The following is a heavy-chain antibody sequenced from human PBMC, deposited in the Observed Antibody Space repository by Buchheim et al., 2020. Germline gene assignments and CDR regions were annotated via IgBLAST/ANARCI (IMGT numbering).Heavy chain of an antibody. J-gene: IGHJ4*02. CDR1: GFTFSNYA. CDR2: ISGSGGST. V-gene: IGHV3-23*01. Sequence: EVQLLESGGGLVQPGGSLRLSCAASGFTFSNYAMRWVRQAPGKGLEWVSEISGSGGSTYYADSVKGRFTISRDNSKKTLHLQISSLRAEDTAIYYCAARSDYWGQGTL. CDR3: AARSDY.